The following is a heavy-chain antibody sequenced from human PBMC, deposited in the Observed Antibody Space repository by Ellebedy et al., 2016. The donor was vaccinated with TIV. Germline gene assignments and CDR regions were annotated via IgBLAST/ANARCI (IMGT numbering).Heavy chain of an antibody. CDR2: ISSSSSYI. CDR1: GFTFSSYS. V-gene: IGHV3-21*04. J-gene: IGHJ4*02. Sequence: GGSLRLSCAASGFTFSSYSMNWVRQAPGKGLEWVSSISSSSSYIYYADSVKGRFTISRDNAKNSLYLQMNSLRAEDTAVYYCACLVVMGGYYFDYWGQGTLVTVSS. D-gene: IGHD3-22*01. CDR3: ACLVVMGGYYFDY.